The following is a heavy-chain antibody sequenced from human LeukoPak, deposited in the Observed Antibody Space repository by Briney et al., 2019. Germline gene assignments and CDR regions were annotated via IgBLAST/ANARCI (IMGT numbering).Heavy chain of an antibody. V-gene: IGHV1-69*05. CDR1: GGTFSSYA. CDR2: IIPIFGTA. CDR3: ARESDYGGNSPWFGP. Sequence: SVKVSCKASGGTFSSYAISWVRQAPGQGLEWMGGIIPIFGTANYAQKFQGRVTITTDESTSTAYMELSSLRSEDTAVYYCARESDYGGNSPWFGPWGQGTLVTVSS. D-gene: IGHD4-23*01. J-gene: IGHJ5*02.